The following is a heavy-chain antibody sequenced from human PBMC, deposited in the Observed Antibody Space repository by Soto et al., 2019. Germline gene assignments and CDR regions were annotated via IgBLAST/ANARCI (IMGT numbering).Heavy chain of an antibody. CDR3: ARLYPPLRGSSWLDY. CDR1: GGSVNIGTYY. Sequence: PSETLSLTCTVPGGSVNIGTYYWSWIRQPPGKGLEWIGFIHYSGSTNYNPSLKSRVTISVDTSKNQFSLKLTSVTAADTGVYYCARLYPPLRGSSWLDYWGQGTLVTVAS. J-gene: IGHJ4*02. D-gene: IGHD6-13*01. CDR2: IHYSGST. V-gene: IGHV4-61*01.